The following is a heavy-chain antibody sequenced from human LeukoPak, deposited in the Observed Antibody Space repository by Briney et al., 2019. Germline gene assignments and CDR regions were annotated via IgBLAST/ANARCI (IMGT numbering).Heavy chain of an antibody. D-gene: IGHD6-13*01. Sequence: GGSLRLFCAASGFTFSAYGMTWARQAPGRGREWVSAISGSAAATFYADSVKGRFTISRDNSRNTLYLQMNSLRAEDTAVYYCASGIAAAGTLHWGQGTLVTVSS. CDR1: GFTFSAYG. CDR2: ISGSAAAT. V-gene: IGHV3-23*01. CDR3: ASGIAAAGTLH. J-gene: IGHJ4*02.